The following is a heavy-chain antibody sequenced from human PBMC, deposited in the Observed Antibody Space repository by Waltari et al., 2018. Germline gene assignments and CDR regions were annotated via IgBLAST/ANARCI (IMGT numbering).Heavy chain of an antibody. Sequence: EVQLLESGGGLIQPGGSLRLSCAASGFTFSDYAMTWVRQAPGQGLECCSGMSGSGGSTHYADSVKGRFTISRDNAKNTVDLQMNSLGVEDTAIYYCARVSKGIHFDYWGQGTLVTVSS. CDR2: MSGSGGST. J-gene: IGHJ4*02. CDR1: GFTFSDYA. V-gene: IGHV3-23*01. CDR3: ARVSKGIHFDY.